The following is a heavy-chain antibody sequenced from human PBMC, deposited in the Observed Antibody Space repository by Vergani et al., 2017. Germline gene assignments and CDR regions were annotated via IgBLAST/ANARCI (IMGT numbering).Heavy chain of an antibody. V-gene: IGHV4-59*01. CDR2: MYHSGST. D-gene: IGHD3-10*01. J-gene: IGHJ5*02. CDR3: GRVADFYGLGSRLLDL. CDR1: GGSMSGYY. Sequence: QVRLQESGPGLVKPSETLSLTCSVSGGSMSGYYWSWIRQPPGKELEWIGYMYHSGSTNYNPSLETRVTISVDTSKNQFSLKLNSVTAADTAVDYCGRVADFYGLGSRLLDLWGQGILVTVSS.